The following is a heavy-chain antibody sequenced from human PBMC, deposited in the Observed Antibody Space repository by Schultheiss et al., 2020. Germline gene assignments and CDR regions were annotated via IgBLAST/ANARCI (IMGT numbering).Heavy chain of an antibody. J-gene: IGHJ6*02. CDR2: IYYSGST. CDR1: GGSISSYY. V-gene: IGHV4-59*12. CDR3: ARAYGDYLLWYYYGMDV. Sequence: SQTLSLTCTVSGGSISSYYWTWIRQPPGKGLEWIGYIYYSGSTNYNPSLESRVIISVDTSKNQFSLKLSSVTAADTAVYYCARAYGDYLLWYYYGMDVWGRGTTVTVAS. D-gene: IGHD4-17*01.